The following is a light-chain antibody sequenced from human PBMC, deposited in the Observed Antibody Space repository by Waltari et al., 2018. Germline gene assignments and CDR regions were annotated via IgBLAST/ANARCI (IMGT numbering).Light chain of an antibody. CDR3: QQTYSTPLT. CDR1: QSITTS. CDR2: AAS. Sequence: DIQMTQSPSSLSASGGDRVTITCRASQSITTSLNWYQQLPGKAPILLISAASSLQSGVPSRFSGSGSGTDFTLAISSLQAEDFATYYCQQTYSTPLTFGGGTKVEIK. J-gene: IGKJ4*01. V-gene: IGKV1-39*01.